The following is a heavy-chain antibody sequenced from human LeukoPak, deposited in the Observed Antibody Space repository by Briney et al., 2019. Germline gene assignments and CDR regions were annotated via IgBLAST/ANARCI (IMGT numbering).Heavy chain of an antibody. V-gene: IGHV3-48*01. D-gene: IGHD1/OR15-1a*01. Sequence: QAGGSLRLSCPASGFTLSSYSMNWVRQAPGKGLEWVSYISSSSSTIYYADSVKGRFTISRDNAKNSLYLQMNSLRAEDTAVYYCASLSNTDKDDYWGQGTLVTVSS. CDR2: ISSSSSTI. CDR3: ASLSNTDKDDY. J-gene: IGHJ4*02. CDR1: GFTLSSYS.